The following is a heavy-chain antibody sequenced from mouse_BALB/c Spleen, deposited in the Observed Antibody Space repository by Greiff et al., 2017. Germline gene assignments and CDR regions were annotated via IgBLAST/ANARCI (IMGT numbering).Heavy chain of an antibody. V-gene: IGHV2-6-7*01. J-gene: IGHJ4*01. D-gene: IGHD2-4*01. CDR2: IWGGGST. CDR1: GFSLTGYG. CDR3: ATIYYDYAMDY. Sequence: QVQLKESGPGLVAPSQSLSITCTVSGFSLTGYGVNWVRQPPGKGLEWLGMIWGGGSTDYNSALKSRLSISKDNSKSQVFLKMNSLQTDDTAMYYCATIYYDYAMDYWGQGTSVTVSS.